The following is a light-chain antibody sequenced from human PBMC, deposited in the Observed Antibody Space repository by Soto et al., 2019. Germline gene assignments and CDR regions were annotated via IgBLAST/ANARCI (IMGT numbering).Light chain of an antibody. CDR2: GAS. J-gene: IGKJ1*01. V-gene: IGKV3-15*01. CDR1: QSVSSN. Sequence: IVLTQSPGTLSLSPGERATLSCRASQSVSSNYLAWYQQKPGQAPRLLIIGASERVTGIPARFSVSGSGTEFTLSISSLQSDDFAVYYCQQYNNWPGSFGQGTKVDIK. CDR3: QQYNNWPGS.